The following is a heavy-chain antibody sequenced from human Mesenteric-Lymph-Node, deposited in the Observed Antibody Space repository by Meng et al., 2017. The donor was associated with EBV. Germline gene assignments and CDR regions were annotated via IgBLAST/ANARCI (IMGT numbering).Heavy chain of an antibody. Sequence: VDLLASCGVLVKPGMAPRLSRAGFGFAFLDDCISWIRQARWQGLEWVSYSRCSGSTIDYADSVKGRFTISRDNAKISVFLQMNSLRAEDTAVYYCSRAASGLHYFDHWGQGTLVTVSS. J-gene: IGHJ4*02. CDR2: SRCSGSTI. CDR3: SRAASGLHYFDH. V-gene: IGHV3-11*01. D-gene: IGHD3-3*01. CDR1: GFAFLDDC.